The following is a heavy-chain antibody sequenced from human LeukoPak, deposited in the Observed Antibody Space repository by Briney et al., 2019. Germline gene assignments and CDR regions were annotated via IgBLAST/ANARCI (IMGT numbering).Heavy chain of an antibody. CDR2: ISGSGGST. J-gene: IGHJ1*01. D-gene: IGHD6-19*01. CDR1: GFTFSSYA. CDR3: AEDGIGGWYNLGYFQH. Sequence: GGSLRLSCAASGFTFSSYAMSWVRQAPGKGLEWVSAISGSGGSTYYADSVKGRFTISRDNSKNTLYLQMNSLRAEDTAVYYCAEDGIGGWYNLGYFQHWGQGTLVTVSS. V-gene: IGHV3-23*01.